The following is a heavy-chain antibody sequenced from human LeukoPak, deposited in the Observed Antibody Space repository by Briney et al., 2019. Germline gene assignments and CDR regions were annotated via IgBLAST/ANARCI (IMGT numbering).Heavy chain of an antibody. D-gene: IGHD2-21*01. V-gene: IGHV3-13*01. Sequence: GGSLRLSCAASGFTFSTYDMHWVRQVSGKGLEWVSCIGTIGDTFYPGSVKGRFTISRENAKNSLYLQMNGLRAGDTAVYYCARATVIGNAPVPGYMDVWGKGTTVTVSS. J-gene: IGHJ6*03. CDR3: ARATVIGNAPVPGYMDV. CDR2: IGTIGDT. CDR1: GFTFSTYD.